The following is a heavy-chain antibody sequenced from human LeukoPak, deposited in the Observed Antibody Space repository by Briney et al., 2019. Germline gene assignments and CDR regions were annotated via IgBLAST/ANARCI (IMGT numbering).Heavy chain of an antibody. CDR3: ARYYYDSSYYFDY. CDR2: ISYDGSNK. V-gene: IGHV3-30*03. J-gene: IGHJ4*02. D-gene: IGHD3-22*01. Sequence: GRSLRLSCAASGFTFSSYGMHWVRQAPGKGLEWVTVISYDGSNKYYADSVKGRFTISRDNSKNTLYLQMNSLRAEDTAVYYCARYYYDSSYYFDYWGQGTLVTVSS. CDR1: GFTFSSYG.